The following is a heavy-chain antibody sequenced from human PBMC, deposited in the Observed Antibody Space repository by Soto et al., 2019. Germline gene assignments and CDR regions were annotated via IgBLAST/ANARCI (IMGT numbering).Heavy chain of an antibody. J-gene: IGHJ4*02. D-gene: IGHD3-3*01. CDR3: ARETYHDFWSGYYGDY. V-gene: IGHV3-23*01. Sequence: EVQLFESGGGLVQPGGSLRLSCAASGFTFSSYAMTWVRQAPGKGLEWVSAISGGGGSTYYADSVKGRFTISRDNSQDTLYVQMNSLRAEDTAIYYCARETYHDFWSGYYGDYWGQGTLVTVSS. CDR1: GFTFSSYA. CDR2: ISGGGGST.